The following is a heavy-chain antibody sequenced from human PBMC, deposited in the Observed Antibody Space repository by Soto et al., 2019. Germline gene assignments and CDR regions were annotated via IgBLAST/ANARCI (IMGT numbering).Heavy chain of an antibody. D-gene: IGHD2-21*01. CDR3: AKGSRMWTPDY. CDR1: GGTFTDYA. V-gene: IGHV1-3*01. CDR2: IAPGNGNT. Sequence: ASVKVSCKASGGTFTDYAIHWVRQAPGQRLEWMGWIAPGNGNTKYSQNFQGRVTITRDTSATTAYMELSSLRSEDTAVYYCAKGSRMWTPDYWGQGTLVTVSS. J-gene: IGHJ4*02.